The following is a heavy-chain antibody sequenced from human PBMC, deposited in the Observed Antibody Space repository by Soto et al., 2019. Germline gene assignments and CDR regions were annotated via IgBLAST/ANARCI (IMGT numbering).Heavy chain of an antibody. CDR3: AREDDGGDRDYYGLDV. J-gene: IGHJ6*02. V-gene: IGHV4-30-4*01. D-gene: IGHD2-21*02. CDR1: GGSISTDHYH. CDR2: IHYSGSI. Sequence: SETLSLPCTVSGGSISTDHYHWTWIRQAPGKGLEWIGYIHYSGSIQFNPSLQSRVSMSVDTSKNLFSLRLSSVTAADTAVYFCAREDDGGDRDYYGLDVWGQGTTVTVSS.